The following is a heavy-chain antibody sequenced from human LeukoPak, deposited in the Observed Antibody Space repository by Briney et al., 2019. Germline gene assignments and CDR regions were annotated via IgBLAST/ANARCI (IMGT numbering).Heavy chain of an antibody. J-gene: IGHJ4*02. CDR2: VTPSSGWR. V-gene: IGHV1-2*02. CDR3: ATIGGSGSYWDFAQ. Sequence: ASVKVSCKAFGDTFNDYHVHWVRQAPGLGAQGLEWMGWVTPSSGWRRYSQRFQGRVAMTSDTSTSTVYMELTRLTSDDTGIYFCATIGGSGSYWDFAQWVQGTLVTVSS. D-gene: IGHD1-26*01. CDR1: GDTFNDYH.